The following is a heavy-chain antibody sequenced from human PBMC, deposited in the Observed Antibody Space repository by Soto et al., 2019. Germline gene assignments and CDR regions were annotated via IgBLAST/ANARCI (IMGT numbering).Heavy chain of an antibody. CDR2: IDWDDEK. CDR3: AGRIRGDYSFDF. CDR1: GFSLPAAETR. D-gene: IGHD4-17*01. Sequence: GPAVGNPTQTLTLTCSISGFSLPAAETRVSWIRQPPGKALEWLARIDWDDEKFYSTSLKTRLTISKDTSKNQVVLTITNMDPVDTATYYCAGRIRGDYSFDFWGQGALVTVSS. J-gene: IGHJ4*02. V-gene: IGHV2-70*04.